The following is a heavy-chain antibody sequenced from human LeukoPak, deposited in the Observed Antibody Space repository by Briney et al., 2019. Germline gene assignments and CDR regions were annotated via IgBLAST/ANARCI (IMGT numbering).Heavy chain of an antibody. CDR1: GGSVSSGGYS. CDR2: IYDSGST. CDR3: ARKPIVNSAWYYFDF. Sequence: SETLSLTCAVSGGSVSSGGYSWSWIRQPPGKGLEWIGYIYDSGSTYYNPSLKSRVTISEDTSKNQFSLKLSSVTAADTAVYYCARKPIVNSAWYYFDFWGQGTLVTVSS. D-gene: IGHD3-22*01. V-gene: IGHV4-30-2*01. J-gene: IGHJ4*02.